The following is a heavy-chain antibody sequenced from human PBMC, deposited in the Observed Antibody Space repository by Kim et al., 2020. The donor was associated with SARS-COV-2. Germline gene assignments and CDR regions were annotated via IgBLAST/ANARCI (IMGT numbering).Heavy chain of an antibody. V-gene: IGHV4-39*01. CDR2: IYYSGST. Sequence: SETLSLTYTVSGGSISSSSYYWGWIRQPPGKGLEWIGSIYYSGSTYYNPSLKSRVTISVDTSKNQFSLKLSSVTAADTAVYYCASSTGYYGSGSYYRKDLNDYWGQGTLVTVSS. D-gene: IGHD3-10*01. CDR3: ASSTGYYGSGSYYRKDLNDY. CDR1: GGSISSSSYY. J-gene: IGHJ4*02.